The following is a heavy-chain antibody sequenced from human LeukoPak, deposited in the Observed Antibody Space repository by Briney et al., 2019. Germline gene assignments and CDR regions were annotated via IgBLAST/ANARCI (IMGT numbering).Heavy chain of an antibody. V-gene: IGHV1-18*01. CDR3: ARDLPIFGALYYYYGMDV. J-gene: IGHJ6*02. D-gene: IGHD3-3*01. Sequence: ASVKVSCKASGYTFTSYGISWVRKAPGQGLEWMGWISAYNGNTNYAQKLQGRVTMTTDTSTSTAYMELRSLRSDDTAVYYCARDLPIFGALYYYYGMDVWGQGTTVTVSS. CDR2: ISAYNGNT. CDR1: GYTFTSYG.